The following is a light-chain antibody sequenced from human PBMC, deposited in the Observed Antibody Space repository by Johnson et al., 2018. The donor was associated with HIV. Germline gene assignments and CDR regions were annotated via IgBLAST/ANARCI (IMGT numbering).Light chain of an antibody. Sequence: QSVLTQPPSVSAAPGQKVTISCSGSSSNLGNNYVSWYQRLQGTAPKLLIYDNNKRPSGIPDRFSGSKSGTSATLGITGLQTGDEADYYCGTWDSSLSAYVFGTGTKVTVL. CDR2: DNN. V-gene: IGLV1-51*01. CDR1: SSNLGNNY. J-gene: IGLJ1*01. CDR3: GTWDSSLSAYV.